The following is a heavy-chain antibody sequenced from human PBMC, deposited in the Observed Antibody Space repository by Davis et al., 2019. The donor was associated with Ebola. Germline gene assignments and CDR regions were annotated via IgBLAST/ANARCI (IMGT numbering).Heavy chain of an antibody. CDR2: IIPIFDTP. V-gene: IGHV1-69*13. D-gene: IGHD3-9*01. CDR1: GGSFSSHP. Sequence: SVKVSCKTSGGSFSSHPISWVRQAPRQGLEWMGGIIPIFDTPHYAQKFQGRITITADASTSTAYMELSSLRSEDTATYFCAQDFDGGNYDFDYWGPGTPVTVSS. J-gene: IGHJ4*02. CDR3: AQDFDGGNYDFDY.